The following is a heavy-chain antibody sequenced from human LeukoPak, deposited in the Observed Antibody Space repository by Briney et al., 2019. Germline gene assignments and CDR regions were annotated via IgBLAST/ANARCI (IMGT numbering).Heavy chain of an antibody. CDR1: GFTFDDYA. V-gene: IGHV3-9*03. J-gene: IGHJ4*02. CDR3: AKGGHSGSYSTLDY. D-gene: IGHD3-10*01. CDR2: ISWNSGSI. Sequence: GGSLRLSCAASGFTFDDYAMHWVRQAPGKGLEGVSGISWNSGSIGYADSVKGRFTISRDNAKNSLYLQMNSLRAEDMALYYCAKGGHSGSYSTLDYWGQGTLVTVSS.